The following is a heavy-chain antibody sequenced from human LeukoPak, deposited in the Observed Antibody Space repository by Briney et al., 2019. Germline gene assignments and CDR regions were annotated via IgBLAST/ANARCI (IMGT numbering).Heavy chain of an antibody. CDR3: ARGDTAMVSPFDS. D-gene: IGHD5-18*01. J-gene: IGHJ4*02. CDR2: IYYSGST. Sequence: SETLSLTCTVSGGSISSHYWSWIRQPPGKGLEWLGYIYYSGSTNYNPSLKSRVTISVDTSKAQLSLKLTSMTAADTAVYYCARGDTAMVSPFDSWGQGTLVTVSS. CDR1: GGSISSHY. V-gene: IGHV4-59*11.